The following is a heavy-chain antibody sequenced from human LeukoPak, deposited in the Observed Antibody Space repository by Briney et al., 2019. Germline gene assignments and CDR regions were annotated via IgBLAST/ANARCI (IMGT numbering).Heavy chain of an antibody. CDR2: ISAYNGNT. CDR1: GYTFTSYG. V-gene: IGHV1-18*01. J-gene: IGHJ4*02. CDR3: ARGDCSSTSCYSTYYDFWSGYSYLDY. D-gene: IGHD3-3*01. Sequence: ASVKVSCKASGYTFTSYGISWVRQAPGQGLEWMGWISAYNGNTNYAQKLQGRVTMTTDTSTSTAYMELRSLRSDDTAVYYCARGDCSSTSCYSTYYDFWSGYSYLDYWGQGTLVTVSS.